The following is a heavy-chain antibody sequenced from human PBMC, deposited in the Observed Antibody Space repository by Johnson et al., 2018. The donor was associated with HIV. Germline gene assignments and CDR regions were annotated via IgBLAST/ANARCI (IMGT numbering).Heavy chain of an antibody. CDR3: ARIRVAVITEVGAFDI. V-gene: IGHV3-30*03. J-gene: IGHJ3*02. CDR2: ISYDGNNE. D-gene: IGHD3-22*01. Sequence: QVQLVESGGGVVQPGRSLRLSCVASGFTFSTYAMHWVRQAPGKGLEWVAVISYDGNNEYYAHSVKGRVPISRDNSKSTLFLQMNSLRPEDTAVYYCARIRVAVITEVGAFDIWGLGTMVTVSS. CDR1: GFTFSTYA.